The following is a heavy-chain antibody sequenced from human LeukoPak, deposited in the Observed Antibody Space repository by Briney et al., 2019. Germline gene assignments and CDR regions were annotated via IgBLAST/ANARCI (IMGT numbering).Heavy chain of an antibody. CDR3: ARDLVCSSGWYAGELDH. V-gene: IGHV3-30*04. CDR1: GFAFSSDA. CDR2: ISYDGSNE. D-gene: IGHD6-19*01. J-gene: IGHJ4*02. Sequence: PGRSLRLSCSASGFAFSSDAMHRVRQAPGRGLEWLAVISYDGSNEDYAESVRGRFTISRDNSKSTLFLQMNSLRPEDTGVYYCARDLVCSSGWYAGELDHWGLGTLVIVSS.